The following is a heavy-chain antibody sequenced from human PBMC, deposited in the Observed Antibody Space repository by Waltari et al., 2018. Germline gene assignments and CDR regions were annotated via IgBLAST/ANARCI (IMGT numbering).Heavy chain of an antibody. J-gene: IGHJ6*03. CDR1: GGSFSGYY. Sequence: QVQLQQWGAGLLKPSETLSLTCAVYGGSFSGYYWSWIRQPPGNGLEWIGEINHSGSTNYNPSLKSRVTISVDTSKNQFSLKLSSVTAADTAVYYCARGLGYYDSSGYYYYYYYMDVWGKGTTVTVSS. V-gene: IGHV4-34*01. CDR3: ARGLGYYDSSGYYYYYYYMDV. CDR2: INHSGST. D-gene: IGHD3-22*01.